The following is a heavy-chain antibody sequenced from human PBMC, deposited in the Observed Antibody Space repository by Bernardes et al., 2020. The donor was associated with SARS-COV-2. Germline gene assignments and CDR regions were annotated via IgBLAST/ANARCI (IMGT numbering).Heavy chain of an antibody. CDR3: ARTDRGKLDS. D-gene: IGHD3-10*01. Sequence: GGSLRLSCAASGFTFGDYYMAWVRQAPGKGLEWVSYISNSGSFTKDIDSVKGRFTISRDNAKNSLYLQMNSLRVEDTAIYYCARTDRGKLDSWGQGTLVTVSS. CDR2: ISNSGSFT. J-gene: IGHJ4*02. V-gene: IGHV3-11*06. CDR1: GFTFGDYY.